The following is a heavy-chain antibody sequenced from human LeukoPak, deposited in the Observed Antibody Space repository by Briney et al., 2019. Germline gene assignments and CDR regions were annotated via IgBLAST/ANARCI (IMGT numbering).Heavy chain of an antibody. V-gene: IGHV3-33*01. D-gene: IGHD2-8*01. CDR1: RFTFNLYR. CDR2: QWYDGSNK. CDR3: AREGFYCTNGVCYHPNPSEYYFDY. J-gene: IGHJ4*02. Sequence: GGSLTLSCTASRFTFNLYRMHWVRHAPGKCLEWVELQWYDGSNKDTADSVKGRFTISRDNSKNTLYLQMNSLRAEDTAVYYCAREGFYCTNGVCYHPNPSEYYFDYWGQGTLVTVSS.